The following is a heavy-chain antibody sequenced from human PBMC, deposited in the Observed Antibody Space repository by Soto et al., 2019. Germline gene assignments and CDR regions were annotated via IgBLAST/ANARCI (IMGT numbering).Heavy chain of an antibody. CDR2: IWYDGSNK. V-gene: IGHV3-33*01. Sequence: GGSLRLSCAASGFTFSSYGMHWVRQAPGKGLEWVAVIWYDGSNKYYADSVKGRFTISRDNSKNTLYLQMNSLRAEDTAVYYCARAADLFGDLDAFDIWGQGTMVTVSS. J-gene: IGHJ3*02. CDR3: ARAADLFGDLDAFDI. CDR1: GFTFSSYG. D-gene: IGHD3-3*01.